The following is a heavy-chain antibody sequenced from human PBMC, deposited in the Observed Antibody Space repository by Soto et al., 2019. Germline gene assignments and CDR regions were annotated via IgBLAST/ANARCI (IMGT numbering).Heavy chain of an antibody. V-gene: IGHV4-31*03. J-gene: IGHJ3*02. Sequence: LSETLSLTCTVSGGSISSGGYYWSWIRQHPGKGLEWIGYIYYSGSTYYNPSLKSRVTISVDTSKNQFSLKLSSVTAADTAVYYCARDRATMVRGVIKGDAFDIWGQGTMVTVSS. CDR1: GGSISSGGYY. CDR2: IYYSGST. D-gene: IGHD3-10*01. CDR3: ARDRATMVRGVIKGDAFDI.